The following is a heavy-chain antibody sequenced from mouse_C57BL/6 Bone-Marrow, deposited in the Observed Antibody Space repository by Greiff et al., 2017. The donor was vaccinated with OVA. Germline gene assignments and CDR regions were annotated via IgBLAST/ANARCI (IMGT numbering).Heavy chain of an antibody. V-gene: IGHV5-6*01. CDR3: ARVYYYGSSYVGWFAD. J-gene: IGHJ3*01. CDR2: ISSGGSYT. D-gene: IGHD1-1*01. CDR1: EFTFSSYG. Sequence: EVMLVESGGDLVKPGGSLKLSCAASEFTFSSYGMSWVRQTPDKRLEWVATISSGGSYTYYPDSVKGRFTISRDNAKHTLYLQMSSLKSEDTAMYYCARVYYYGSSYVGWFADWGQGTLVTVSA.